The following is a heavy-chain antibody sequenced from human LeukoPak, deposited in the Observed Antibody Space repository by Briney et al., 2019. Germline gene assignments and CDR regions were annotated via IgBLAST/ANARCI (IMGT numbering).Heavy chain of an antibody. V-gene: IGHV3-7*04. D-gene: IGHD3-10*01. CDR1: GFTFSGTW. J-gene: IGHJ4*02. Sequence: GGSLRLSCTASGFTFSGTWMTWVRQAPGKGLEWVANIREDGTEKNYVDSVKGRFTISRDNAKNTLYLQMNSLRAEDTAVYYCARVSYYYGSGSYRPTAVYYFDYWGQGTLVTVSS. CDR3: ARVSYYYGSGSYRPTAVYYFDY. CDR2: IREDGTEK.